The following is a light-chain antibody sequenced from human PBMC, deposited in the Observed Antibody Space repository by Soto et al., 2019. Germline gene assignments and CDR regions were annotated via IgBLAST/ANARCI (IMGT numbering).Light chain of an antibody. CDR3: QQSYSTPCG. J-gene: IGKJ3*01. CDR1: QSISVW. V-gene: IGKV1-5*03. CDR2: KAS. Sequence: DIQMTQSPSTLSASVGDRVTITCRASQSISVWLAWYQQKAGKAPNLLIYKASRLESGVPSRFSGSGSETEFTLTISGLQPGDSATYYCQQSYSTPCGFGPGTKVDIK.